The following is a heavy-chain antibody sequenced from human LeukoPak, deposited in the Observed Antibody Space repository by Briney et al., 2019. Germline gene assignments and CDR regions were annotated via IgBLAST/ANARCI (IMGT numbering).Heavy chain of an antibody. CDR1: GFTFSSYS. Sequence: GGSLRLSCAASGFTFSSYSMNWVRQAPGKGLEWVSSISSSSSYIYYADSVKGRFTISRDNAKNSQYLQMNSLRAEDTAVYYCARAQPAAIEGPGFDYWGQGTLVTVSS. J-gene: IGHJ4*02. D-gene: IGHD2-2*01. V-gene: IGHV3-21*01. CDR2: ISSSSSYI. CDR3: ARAQPAAIEGPGFDY.